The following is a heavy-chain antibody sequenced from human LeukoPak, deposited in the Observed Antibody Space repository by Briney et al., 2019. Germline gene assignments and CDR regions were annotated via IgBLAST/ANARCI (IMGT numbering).Heavy chain of an antibody. CDR3: AREGFDYGCNSA. J-gene: IGHJ4*02. V-gene: IGHV4-61*01. CDR2: IYYSGST. Sequence: SETLSLTCTVSGGSFSSGSYYWSWIRQPPGKGLEWIGYIYYSGSTNYNPSLKSRVTISVDTSKNQFSLKLSSVTAADTAVYYCAREGFDYGCNSAWGQGTLVTVSS. CDR1: GGSFSSGSYY. D-gene: IGHD4-23*01.